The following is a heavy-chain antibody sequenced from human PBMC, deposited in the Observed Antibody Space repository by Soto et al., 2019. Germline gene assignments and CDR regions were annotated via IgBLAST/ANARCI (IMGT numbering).Heavy chain of an antibody. Sequence: GESLKISCKGSGYSFTSYWISWVRQMPGKGLEWMGRIDPSDSYTNYSPSFQGHFTISADKSISTAYLQSSSLKASDTAMYYCARPDYYGSGSYYDRIYYYGMDVWGQGTTVTVSS. D-gene: IGHD3-10*01. CDR3: ARPDYYGSGSYYDRIYYYGMDV. J-gene: IGHJ6*02. V-gene: IGHV5-10-1*01. CDR1: GYSFTSYW. CDR2: IDPSDSYT.